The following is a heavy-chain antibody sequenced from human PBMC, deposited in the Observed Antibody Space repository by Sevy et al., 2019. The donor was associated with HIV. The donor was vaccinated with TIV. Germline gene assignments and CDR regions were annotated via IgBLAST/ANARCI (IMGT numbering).Heavy chain of an antibody. Sequence: GGSLRLSCAASEFMFSTYAMHWVRQAPGKGLEWVAVISYDGGRHYYADSVKGQFTISRDNSKNTLFLQMNSLRLEDTAFYYCARDAGYSTDWYPSDYWGQGTQVTVSS. V-gene: IGHV3-30-3*01. CDR2: ISYDGGRH. J-gene: IGHJ4*02. D-gene: IGHD6-19*01. CDR3: ARDAGYSTDWYPSDY. CDR1: EFMFSTYA.